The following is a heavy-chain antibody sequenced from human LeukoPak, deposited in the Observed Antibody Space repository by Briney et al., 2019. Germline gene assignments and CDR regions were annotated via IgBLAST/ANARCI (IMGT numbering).Heavy chain of an antibody. V-gene: IGHV1-46*01. J-gene: IGHJ4*02. CDR3: ARAIYDSSGFGDY. D-gene: IGHD3-22*01. Sequence: GASVKVSCKASGYSFTSNYIHWVRQAPGQGLEWMGMIYPRDGSTSYAQKFQGRVTVTRDTSTSTVHMELSGLRSEDTAVYYCARAIYDSSGFGDYWGQGTLVTVSS. CDR2: IYPRDGST. CDR1: GYSFTSNY.